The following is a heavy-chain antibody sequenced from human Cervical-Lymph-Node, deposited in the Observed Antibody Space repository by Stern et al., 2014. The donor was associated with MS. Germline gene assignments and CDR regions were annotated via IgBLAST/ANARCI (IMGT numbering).Heavy chain of an antibody. J-gene: IGHJ4*02. V-gene: IGHV4-31*03. CDR3: ARGRDGYKSHFDY. CDR2: IYYSGST. D-gene: IGHD5-24*01. CDR1: GGSISSGGYY. Sequence: QVQLQESGPGLVKPSQTLSLTCTVSGGSISSGGYYWSWIRQHPGKGLEWIGYIYYSGSTYYNPSLKSRVTISVDTSKTQFSLKLSSVTAADTAVYYCARGRDGYKSHFDYWGQGTLVTVSS.